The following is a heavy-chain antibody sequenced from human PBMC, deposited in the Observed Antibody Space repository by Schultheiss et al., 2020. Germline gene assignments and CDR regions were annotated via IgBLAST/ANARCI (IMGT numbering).Heavy chain of an antibody. CDR1: GGTFSSYT. J-gene: IGHJ6*04. CDR2: IIPILGIA. V-gene: IGHV1-69*02. CDR3: ARVGGSSGFYLGYYGLDV. D-gene: IGHD3-22*01. Sequence: SVKVSCKASGGTFSSYTISWVRQAPGQGLEWMGRIIPILGIANYAQKFQGRVTITADKSTSTAYMELSSLRSEDTAVYYCARVGGSSGFYLGYYGLDVWGKGTTVTGSS.